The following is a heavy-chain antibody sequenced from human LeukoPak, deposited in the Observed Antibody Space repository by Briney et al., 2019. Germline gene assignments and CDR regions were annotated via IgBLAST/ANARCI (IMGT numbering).Heavy chain of an antibody. V-gene: IGHV3-23*01. CDR1: GFTFNNYA. CDR3: AKDRPNYYGTNGHYYTRNGDY. D-gene: IGHD3-22*01. Sequence: GGSLRLSCAASGFTFNNYAMSWVRQAPGKGLEWVSSISGSGDYTFYADSVKGRFTISRDNSKDTLYLQMNSLRVEDTAIYYCAKDRPNYYGTNGHYYTRNGDYWGQGTLATGSS. J-gene: IGHJ4*02. CDR2: ISGSGDYT.